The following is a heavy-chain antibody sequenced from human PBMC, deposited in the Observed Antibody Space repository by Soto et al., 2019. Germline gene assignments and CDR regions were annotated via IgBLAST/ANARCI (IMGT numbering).Heavy chain of an antibody. CDR3: SRAVGYSGYEGYGMDV. J-gene: IGHJ6*02. D-gene: IGHD5-12*01. V-gene: IGHV3-74*01. CDR2: INSDGSST. CDR1: GFTFSSYW. Sequence: EVQLVESGGGLVQPGGSLRLSCAASGFTFSSYWMHWVRQAPGKGLVWVSRINSDGSSTSYADSVKGRFTISRDNAKNTLYLQMNSLRAEDTAVYYCSRAVGYSGYEGYGMDVWGQGTTVTVSS.